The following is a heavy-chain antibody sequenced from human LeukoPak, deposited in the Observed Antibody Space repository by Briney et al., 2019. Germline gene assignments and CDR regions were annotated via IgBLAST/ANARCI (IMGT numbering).Heavy chain of an antibody. J-gene: IGHJ6*02. Sequence: HSETLSLTCIVSGGSISGSYWSWIRQPPGKGLEWIGYVYYRGNTNYNPSLKSRVTISVDMSKNQFSLKLRSVTTADSAVYYCARTGYSSDYYGMDVWGQGTTVTVS. V-gene: IGHV4-59*01. CDR3: ARTGYSSDYYGMDV. CDR2: VYYRGNT. CDR1: GGSISGSY. D-gene: IGHD6-13*01.